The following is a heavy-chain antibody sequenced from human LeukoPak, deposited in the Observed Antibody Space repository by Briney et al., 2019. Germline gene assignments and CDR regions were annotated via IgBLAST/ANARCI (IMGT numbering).Heavy chain of an antibody. CDR1: GCSPSDSY. CDR2: ISGSGSDI. D-gene: IGHD2-15*01. J-gene: IGHJ4*02. CDR3: ARDGRYCSGGSCYPTYYFDY. V-gene: IGHV3-11*04. Sequence: GGALRLTCAVSGCSPSDSYMAWLGQPPARGLEWLAYISGSGSDIYYADSVKGRFTISRDNAKNSLYLEMNSLRAEDTAVYYCARDGRYCSGGSCYPTYYFDYWGQGTLVTVSS.